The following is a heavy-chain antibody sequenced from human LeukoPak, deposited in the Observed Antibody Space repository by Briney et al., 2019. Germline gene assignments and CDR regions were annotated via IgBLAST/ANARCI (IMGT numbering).Heavy chain of an antibody. Sequence: GGSLRLSCAASGFTFSSYGMSWVRQAPGKGLEWVSAISGSGGSTYYADSVEGRFTISRDNSKNTLYLQMKSLRAEDTAVYYCAKEIYGDPTGGRFQHWGQGTLVTVSS. CDR1: GFTFSSYG. J-gene: IGHJ1*01. CDR2: ISGSGGST. V-gene: IGHV3-23*01. D-gene: IGHD4/OR15-4a*01. CDR3: AKEIYGDPTGGRFQH.